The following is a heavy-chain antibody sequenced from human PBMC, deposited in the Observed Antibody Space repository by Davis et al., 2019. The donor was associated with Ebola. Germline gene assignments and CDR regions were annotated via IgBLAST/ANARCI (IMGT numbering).Heavy chain of an antibody. D-gene: IGHD5-24*01. V-gene: IGHV3-48*02. Sequence: PGGSLRLSCAASGFTFGNFAMNWVRQAPGKGLEWVSYISSSSSTKYYADSVKGRFTISRDNAKKSLYLQMNSLRDEDTALYYCVRGSDRWLQYNGRDWGQGILVTVSS. CDR3: VRGSDRWLQYNGRD. CDR1: GFTFGNFA. J-gene: IGHJ4*02. CDR2: ISSSSSTK.